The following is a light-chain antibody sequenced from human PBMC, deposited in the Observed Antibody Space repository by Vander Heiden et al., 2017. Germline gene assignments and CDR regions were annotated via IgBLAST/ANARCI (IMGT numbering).Light chain of an antibody. CDR3: NSRDTSGNHLV. CDR1: SLRSYY. V-gene: IGLV3-19*01. J-gene: IGLJ2*01. Sequence: SSELTQDPAVSVALGPTVRITCQGDSLRSYYASWYQQKPRQAPLLVIYARNNRPSGIPDLFSCSSSGNTASLTITGTQAEDEADYYCNSRDTSGNHLVFGGGTKLTVL. CDR2: ARN.